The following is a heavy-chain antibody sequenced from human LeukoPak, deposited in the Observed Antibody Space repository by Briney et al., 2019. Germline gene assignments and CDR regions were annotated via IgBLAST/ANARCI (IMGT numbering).Heavy chain of an antibody. CDR3: ARYGVGGRYDFLAPAGIDY. D-gene: IGHD3-3*01. J-gene: IGHJ4*02. Sequence: SETLSLTCAVYGGSFSGYYWSWIRQPPGKGLEWIGEINHSGSTNYNPSLKSRVTISVDTSKNQFSLKLSSVTAADTAVYYCARYGVGGRYDFLAPAGIDYWGQGTLVTVSS. CDR1: GGSFSGYY. CDR2: INHSGST. V-gene: IGHV4-34*01.